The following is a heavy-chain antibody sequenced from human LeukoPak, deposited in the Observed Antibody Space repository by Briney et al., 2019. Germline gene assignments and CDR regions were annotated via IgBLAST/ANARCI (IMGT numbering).Heavy chain of an antibody. Sequence: ASVKVSCKASGYTFTSYGISWVRQAPGQGLEWMGWISAYNGNTNYAQKLQGRVTMTTDTSTSTAYMELRSLRSDDTAVYYCARVERRYFDWLDWSWFDPWGQGTLVTVSS. D-gene: IGHD3-9*01. CDR1: GYTFTSYG. V-gene: IGHV1-18*01. J-gene: IGHJ5*02. CDR2: ISAYNGNT. CDR3: ARVERRYFDWLDWSWFDP.